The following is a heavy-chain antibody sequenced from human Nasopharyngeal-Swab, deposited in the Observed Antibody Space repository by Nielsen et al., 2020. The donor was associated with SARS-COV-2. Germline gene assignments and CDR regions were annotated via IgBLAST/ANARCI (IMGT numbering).Heavy chain of an antibody. CDR2: IDPGDSDT. CDR1: GYTFSNYW. V-gene: IGHV5-51*01. Sequence: GESLKISCKGFGYTFSNYWIAWVRQMPGKGLEWMGFIDPGDSDTRYSPSFQGQVTISVDKSINTAYLQWSSLKPSDTAMYYCARRALGYCDGGNCNWLDPWGQGTLVTVSS. CDR3: ARRALGYCDGGNCNWLDP. D-gene: IGHD2-15*01. J-gene: IGHJ5*02.